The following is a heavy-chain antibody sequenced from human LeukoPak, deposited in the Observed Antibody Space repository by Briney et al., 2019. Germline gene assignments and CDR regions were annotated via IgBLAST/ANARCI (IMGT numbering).Heavy chain of an antibody. CDR2: ISWNSGSI. CDR1: GFTFDDYA. D-gene: IGHD6-19*01. CDR3: ASPAGIAVAGTGPYYGMDV. Sequence: PGGSLRLSCAASGFTFDDYAMHWVRQAPGKGLEWVSGISWNSGSIGYADSVKGRFTISRDNSKNTLYLQMNSLRAEDTAVYYCASPAGIAVAGTGPYYGMDVWGQGTTVTVSS. V-gene: IGHV3-9*01. J-gene: IGHJ6*02.